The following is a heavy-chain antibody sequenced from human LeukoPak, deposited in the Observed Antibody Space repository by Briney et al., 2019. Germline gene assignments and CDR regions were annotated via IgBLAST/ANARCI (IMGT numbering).Heavy chain of an antibody. J-gene: IGHJ4*02. CDR2: ISYDGSNK. D-gene: IGHD3-22*01. CDR1: GFTFSSYA. Sequence: GGSLRLSCAASGFTFSSYAMHWVRQAPGKGLEWVAVISYDGSNKYYADSVKGRFTTSRDNSKNTLYLQMNSLRAEDTAVYYCASLYYYDSSGYYTPFDYWGQGTLVTVSS. CDR3: ASLYYYDSSGYYTPFDY. V-gene: IGHV3-30-3*01.